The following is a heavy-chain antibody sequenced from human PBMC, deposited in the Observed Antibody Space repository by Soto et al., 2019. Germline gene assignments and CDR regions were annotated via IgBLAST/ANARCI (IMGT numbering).Heavy chain of an antibody. J-gene: IGHJ4*02. Sequence: QVQLQQWGAGLLKPSETLSLTCAVYGGSFSGYYWSWIRQPPGKGLEWIGEINHSGSTNYNPSLKSRVTISVDTSKNQFSLKLSSVTAADTAVYYCARGSDTAMFHWGRGTLVTVSS. CDR3: ARGSDTAMFH. V-gene: IGHV4-34*01. CDR1: GGSFSGYY. CDR2: INHSGST. D-gene: IGHD5-18*01.